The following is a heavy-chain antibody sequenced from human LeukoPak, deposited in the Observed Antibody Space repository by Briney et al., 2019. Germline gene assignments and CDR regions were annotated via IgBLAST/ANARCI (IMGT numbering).Heavy chain of an antibody. CDR3: ASLDFDY. J-gene: IGHJ4*02. D-gene: IGHD3-16*01. CDR1: GYTFTGYY. V-gene: IGHV1-18*04. CDR2: ISAYNGNT. Sequence: ASVKVSCKASGYTFTGYYMHWVRQAPGQGLEWMGWISAYNGNTNYAQKLQGRVTMTTDTSTSTAYMELRSLRSDDTAVYYCASLDFDYWGQGTLVTVSS.